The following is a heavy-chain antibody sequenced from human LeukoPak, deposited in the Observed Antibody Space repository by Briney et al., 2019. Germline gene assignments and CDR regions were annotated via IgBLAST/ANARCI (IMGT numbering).Heavy chain of an antibody. CDR2: LIGLGDIR. V-gene: IGHV3-23*01. CDR3: AKDFRDTSMFTDGYFDS. CDR1: VFTFNNYA. D-gene: IGHD5-18*01. J-gene: IGHJ4*02. Sequence: GGSLRLSCSASVFTFNNYAMSCVRHAPDKGLEWVSHLIGLGDIRYYAHSVSSRFTISTDNPTNTLYMQKNNPRAPDTAVYYSAKDFRDTSMFTDGYFDSWGQGTLVTVSS.